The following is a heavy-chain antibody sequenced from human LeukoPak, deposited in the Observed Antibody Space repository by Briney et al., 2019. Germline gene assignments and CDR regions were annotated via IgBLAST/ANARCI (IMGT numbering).Heavy chain of an antibody. Sequence: SVKVSCKASGGTLSSYAISWVRQAPGQGLEWMGGIIPIFGTANYAQKFQGRVTITADESTGTAYMELSSLRSEDTAVYYCARDKLGYCSGGSCSHFDYWGQGTLVTVSS. D-gene: IGHD2-15*01. CDR3: ARDKLGYCSGGSCSHFDY. CDR1: GGTLSSYA. CDR2: IIPIFGTA. V-gene: IGHV1-69*01. J-gene: IGHJ4*02.